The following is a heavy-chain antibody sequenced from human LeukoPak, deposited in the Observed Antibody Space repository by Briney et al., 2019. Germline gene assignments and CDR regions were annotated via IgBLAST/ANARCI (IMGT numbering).Heavy chain of an antibody. V-gene: IGHV1-8*01. CDR3: ATSEGDGYNSYYYYMDV. D-gene: IGHD5-24*01. CDR1: GNTFTSYD. J-gene: IGHJ6*03. CDR2: MNPNSGNT. Sequence: ASVKVSCKASGNTFTSYDINWVRQATGQGLEWMGWMNPNSGNTGYAQKFQGRVTMTRNTSISTAYMELSSLRSEDTAVYYCATSEGDGYNSYYYYMDVWGKGTTVTVSS.